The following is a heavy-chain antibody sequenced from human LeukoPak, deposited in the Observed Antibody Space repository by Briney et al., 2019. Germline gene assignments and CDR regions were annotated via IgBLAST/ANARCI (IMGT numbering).Heavy chain of an antibody. V-gene: IGHV1-2*02. J-gene: IGHJ4*02. D-gene: IGHD1-26*01. Sequence: ASVKVSCKASGYTFTGYYIHWVRQAPGQGLEWMGWINPNNGGTNYAQKFQGRVTMTRDRSITTTYMDLSRLRSDDTAVYYCARALRSGSYYEVDYWGQGTLVTVSS. CDR3: ARALRSGSYYEVDY. CDR1: GYTFTGYY. CDR2: INPNNGGT.